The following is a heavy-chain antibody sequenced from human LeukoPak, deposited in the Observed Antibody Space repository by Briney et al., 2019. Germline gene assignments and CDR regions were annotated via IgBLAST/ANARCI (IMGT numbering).Heavy chain of an antibody. CDR2: LRPDGSDK. Sequence: PGGSLRLSCTGSGFTFSDYWMTWARQAPGKGLEWVANLRPDGSDKYYVDSVKGRFTISRDNAKKLVYLQMNSLRAEDTAVYYCARDAYADASESWGQGTLVTVSS. CDR1: GFTFSDYW. D-gene: IGHD2-2*01. V-gene: IGHV3-7*01. J-gene: IGHJ5*02. CDR3: ARDAYADASES.